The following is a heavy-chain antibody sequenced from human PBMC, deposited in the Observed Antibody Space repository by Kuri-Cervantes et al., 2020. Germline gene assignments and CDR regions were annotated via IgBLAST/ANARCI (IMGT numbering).Heavy chain of an antibody. CDR2: ISSSSSYI. CDR1: GFTFSSYS. Sequence: GESLKISCAASGFTFSSYSMNWVRQAPGKGLEWASSISSSSSYIYYADSVKGRFTISRDNAKNTLYLQMNSLRAEDTAVYYCARDSMVGYWGQGTLVTVSS. V-gene: IGHV3-21*04. CDR3: ARDSMVGY. D-gene: IGHD4/OR15-4a*01. J-gene: IGHJ4*02.